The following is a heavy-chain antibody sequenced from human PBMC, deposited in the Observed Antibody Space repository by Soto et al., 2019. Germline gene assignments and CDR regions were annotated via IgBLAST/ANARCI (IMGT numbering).Heavy chain of an antibody. CDR3: ARYIPGVRYYGMDV. CDR1: GFTFSRYA. V-gene: IGHV3-23*01. D-gene: IGHD2-2*01. Sequence: EVQLLESGGGLVQPGGSLRLSCAASGFTFSRYAMKWVRQAPGKGLEWVSLIGESGTPTYYTDSVKGRFTISRDNSGNTLFLEMYSLRAEDTAGYYCARYIPGVRYYGMDVWGQGTTVTVSS. J-gene: IGHJ6*02. CDR2: IGESGTPT.